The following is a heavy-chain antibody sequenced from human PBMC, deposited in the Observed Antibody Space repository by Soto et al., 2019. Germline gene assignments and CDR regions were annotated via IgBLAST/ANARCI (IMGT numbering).Heavy chain of an antibody. CDR3: ARRALPQCINGVCYKDGFWDY. Sequence: SDTLSLTCTVPGGSVSTGGYYWSWIRQHPGTGLAWIGYIYYIGTPYFNPSLKSRASISLDTSKNEFSLKLTSVTAADTAVYYCARRALPQCINGVCYKDGFWDYWGQGALVTVSS. J-gene: IGHJ4*02. CDR1: GGSVSTGGYY. V-gene: IGHV4-31*03. D-gene: IGHD2-8*01. CDR2: IYYIGTP.